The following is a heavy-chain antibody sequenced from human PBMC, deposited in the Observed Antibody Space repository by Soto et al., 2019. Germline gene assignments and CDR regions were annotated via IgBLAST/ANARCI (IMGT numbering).Heavy chain of an antibody. D-gene: IGHD6-19*01. J-gene: IGHJ4*02. CDR2: IRSKANSYAT. CDR1: GFTFSGSA. V-gene: IGHV3-73*02. CDR3: TRHGIAVAGGDDY. Sequence: EVQLVESGGGLVQPGGSLKLSCAASGFTFSGSAMHWVRQASGKGLEWVGRIRSKANSYATAYAASVKGRFTISRDDSKTTAYVQMNSLKTEDTAVYYCTRHGIAVAGGDDYWGQGTLVAVSS.